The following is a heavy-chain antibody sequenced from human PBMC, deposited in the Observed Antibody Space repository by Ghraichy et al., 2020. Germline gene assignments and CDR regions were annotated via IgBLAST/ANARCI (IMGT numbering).Heavy chain of an antibody. CDR1: GGSISSDDYY. V-gene: IGHV4-30-4*01. CDR2: IYHSGST. CDR3: ASYLIFYDSGGYYPAYFYF. J-gene: IGHJ4*02. D-gene: IGHD3-22*01. Sequence: SETLTLTCTVSGGSISSDDYYWSWIRQPPGKGLEWIGHIYHSGSTYYNPSLKSRVTISVEKPQNQFSLKLSSVTAADTAVYYCASYLIFYDSGGYYPAYFYFWGQGILVTVSS.